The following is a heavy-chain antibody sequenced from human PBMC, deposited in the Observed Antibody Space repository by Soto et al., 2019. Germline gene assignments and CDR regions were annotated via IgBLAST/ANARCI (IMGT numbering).Heavy chain of an antibody. CDR3: AKTETFNGYYNAFDY. J-gene: IGHJ4*02. D-gene: IGHD3-9*01. V-gene: IGHV3-23*01. Sequence: PGGSLRLSCAASGFSFAGYALTWVRLAPGKGLEWVASICGGGGSTYYTDSVKGRFSISRDNSNRVVYLQMGSLTAGDTAVYYCAKTETFNGYYNAFDYWGQGTRVTVSS. CDR1: GFSFAGYA. CDR2: ICGGGGST.